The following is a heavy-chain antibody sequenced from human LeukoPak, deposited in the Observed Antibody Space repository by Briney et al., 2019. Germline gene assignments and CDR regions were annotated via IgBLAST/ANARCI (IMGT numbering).Heavy chain of an antibody. V-gene: IGHV4-39*01. CDR3: ARLSIAADGGF. Sequence: SETLSLTCTVSGGSLRSTNYYWGWLRQPPGKGLEWIGSIHYSGSTYYNPSLKSRITISGDTSNQFSLKLASVTAADTAMYYCARLSIAADGGFWGQGTLVTVSS. CDR2: IHYSGST. D-gene: IGHD6-13*01. CDR1: GGSLRSTNYY. J-gene: IGHJ4*02.